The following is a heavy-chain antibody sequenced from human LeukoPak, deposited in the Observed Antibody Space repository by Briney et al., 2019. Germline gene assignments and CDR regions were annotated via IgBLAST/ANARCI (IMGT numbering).Heavy chain of an antibody. J-gene: IGHJ3*02. Sequence: GGSLRLSCAASGFTVSSNYMSWVRQAPGKGLEWVSVIYSGGSTYYADSVKGRFTISRDNSKNTLYLQMNSLRAEDTAVYYCAAYYYGPGRGILGAFDIWGQGTMVTVSS. V-gene: IGHV3-66*01. D-gene: IGHD3-10*01. CDR3: AAYYYGPGRGILGAFDI. CDR2: IYSGGST. CDR1: GFTVSSNY.